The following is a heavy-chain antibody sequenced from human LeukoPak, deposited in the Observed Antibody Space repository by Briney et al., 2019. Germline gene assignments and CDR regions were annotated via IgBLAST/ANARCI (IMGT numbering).Heavy chain of an antibody. Sequence: GGSLRLFCVASGLDISYHYVGWVRQAPGKGLGWVSVIHTGGTTHYAESVKGRFTVSKDTSNNTVFLQMNSLRVEDTAVYYCARVWFGYFFQWGQGALVTVSS. CDR1: GLDISYHY. V-gene: IGHV3-53*01. CDR2: IHTGGTT. J-gene: IGHJ4*02. CDR3: ARVWFGYFFQ. D-gene: IGHD3-10*01.